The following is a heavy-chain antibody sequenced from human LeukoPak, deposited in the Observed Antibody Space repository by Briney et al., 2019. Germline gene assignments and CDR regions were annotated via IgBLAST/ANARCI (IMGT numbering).Heavy chain of an antibody. V-gene: IGHV4-59*01. Sequence: SETLSLTCTVSGGSISSWYWSWIRQPPGKGLEWLGHIYYTGSTNYNPSLKSRVTISLDTSKNQFSLKLSSVSAADTAVYYCARGPTVNYLYYFDYWGKGTLVTVSS. CDR3: ARGPTVNYLYYFDY. D-gene: IGHD4-17*01. J-gene: IGHJ4*02. CDR2: IYYTGST. CDR1: GGSISSWY.